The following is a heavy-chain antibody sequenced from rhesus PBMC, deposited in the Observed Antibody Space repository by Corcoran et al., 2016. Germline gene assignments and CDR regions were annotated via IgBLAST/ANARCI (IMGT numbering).Heavy chain of an antibody. CDR1: GGSISDSYR. D-gene: IGHD2-39*02. CDR2: SYGSSPST. J-gene: IGHJ4*01. V-gene: IGHV4S10*01. CDR3: ARGGGALDY. Sequence: QVQLQESGPGVVKPSETLSLTCAVSGGSISDSYRWRWIRQPPGRGLAWIGYSYGSSPSTNYNPALKSGVTISKDTSKNQFSLKLSSVTAADTAVYYCARGGGALDYWGQGVLVTVSS.